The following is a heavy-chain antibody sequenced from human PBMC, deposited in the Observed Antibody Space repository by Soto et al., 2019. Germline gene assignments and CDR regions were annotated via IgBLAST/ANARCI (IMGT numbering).Heavy chain of an antibody. Sequence: EHLVESGGGLVQPGGSLRLSCSGSGFTFSSYWMNWVRQAPGKGLEWVAIIREDGGERLYVDSVEGRFTISRDNAKNSLYLQMDSLRVEDTAVYYCAGGLGWLIDFWGRGTLVTVSS. V-gene: IGHV3-7*03. D-gene: IGHD6-19*01. CDR2: IREDGGER. CDR3: AGGLGWLIDF. J-gene: IGHJ4*02. CDR1: GFTFSSYW.